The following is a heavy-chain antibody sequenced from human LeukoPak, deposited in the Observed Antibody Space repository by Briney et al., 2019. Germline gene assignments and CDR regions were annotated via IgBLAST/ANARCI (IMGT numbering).Heavy chain of an antibody. CDR1: RFTFSSYW. J-gene: IGHJ4*02. Sequence: GGSLRLSCAASRFTFSSYWMSWVRQAPGKGLEWVANIKQDGSEKYYVDSVKGRFTISRDNAKNSLYLQMNSLRAEDTAVYYCARDRTPSHYWGQGTLVTVSS. V-gene: IGHV3-7*01. CDR2: IKQDGSEK. CDR3: ARDRTPSHY. D-gene: IGHD2-2*01.